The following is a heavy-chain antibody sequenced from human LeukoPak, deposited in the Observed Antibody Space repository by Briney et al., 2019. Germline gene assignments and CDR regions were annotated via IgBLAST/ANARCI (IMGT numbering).Heavy chain of an antibody. J-gene: IGHJ4*02. Sequence: ASVKVSCKASGYTFTGHYMHWVRQAPGQGLEWMGRINPNSGGTNYAQKFQGRVTMTRDTSISTAYMELSRLRSDDTAVYYCARDPDWNYVVDYWGQGTLVTVSS. V-gene: IGHV1-2*06. CDR3: ARDPDWNYVVDY. D-gene: IGHD1-7*01. CDR2: INPNSGGT. CDR1: GYTFTGHY.